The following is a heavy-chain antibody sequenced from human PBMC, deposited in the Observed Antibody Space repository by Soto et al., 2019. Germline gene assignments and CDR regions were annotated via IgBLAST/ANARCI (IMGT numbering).Heavy chain of an antibody. CDR1: GFTFSSYA. J-gene: IGHJ6*02. CDR2: ISGSGGST. V-gene: IGHV3-23*01. D-gene: IGHD6-19*01. CDR3: AKAGSIAVAGTRDYYGMDV. Sequence: RLSCAASGFTFSSYAMSWVRQAPGKGLEWVSAISGSGGSTYYADSVKGRFTISRDNSKNTLYLQMNSLRAEDTAVYYCAKAGSIAVAGTRDYYGMDVWGQGTTVTVSS.